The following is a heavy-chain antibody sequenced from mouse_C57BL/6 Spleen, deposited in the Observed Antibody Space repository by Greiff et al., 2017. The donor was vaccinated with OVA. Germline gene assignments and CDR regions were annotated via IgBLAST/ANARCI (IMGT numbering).Heavy chain of an antibody. CDR2: IDPENGDT. Sequence: VQLQQSGAELVRPGASVKLSCTASGFNIKDDYMHWVKQRPEQGLEWIGWIDPENGDTEYASKFQGKATITADTSSNTAYLQLSSLTSEDTAVYYCTIGNYASYWGQGTLVTVSA. J-gene: IGHJ3*01. V-gene: IGHV14-4*01. CDR3: TIGNYASY. CDR1: GFNIKDDY. D-gene: IGHD2-1*01.